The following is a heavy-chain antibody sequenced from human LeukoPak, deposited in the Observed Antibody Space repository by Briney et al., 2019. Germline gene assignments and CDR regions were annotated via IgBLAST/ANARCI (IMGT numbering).Heavy chain of an antibody. J-gene: IGHJ4*02. D-gene: IGHD2-2*01. CDR2: ISGSGGST. Sequence: GGSLRLSWAASGFNFSSYAMSWVRQAPGKGLEWVSAISGSGGSTYYADSVKGRFTISRDNSKHTLYLQMNGLRAEDTAVYYCAKGRYQLPPDYWGQGTLVTVSS. CDR3: AKGRYQLPPDY. CDR1: GFNFSSYA. V-gene: IGHV3-23*01.